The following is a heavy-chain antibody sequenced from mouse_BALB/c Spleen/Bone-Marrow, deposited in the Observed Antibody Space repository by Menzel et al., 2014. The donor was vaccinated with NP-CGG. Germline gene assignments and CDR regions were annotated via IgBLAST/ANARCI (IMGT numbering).Heavy chain of an antibody. CDR3: ARWLLRAMDY. CDR1: GFTFTDYY. CDR2: IRNKANGYTT. J-gene: IGHJ4*01. V-gene: IGHV7-3*02. Sequence: EVKLVESGGGLVQPGGSLRLSCAPSGFTFTDYYMSWVRQPPGKALEWLGFIRNKANGYTTEYSASVKGRFTISRDNSQSILYLQMSTLRAEDSATYYCARWLLRAMDYWGQGTSVTVSS. D-gene: IGHD2-3*01.